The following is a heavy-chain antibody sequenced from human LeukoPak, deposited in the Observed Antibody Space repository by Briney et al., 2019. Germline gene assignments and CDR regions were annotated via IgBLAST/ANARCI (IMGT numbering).Heavy chain of an antibody. CDR3: ARDFRTMVRGVIYVAFDY. CDR2: INPNSGGT. Sequence: GASVKVSCKASGYTFTGYYMHWVRQAPGQGLEWMGWINPNSGGTNYAQKFQGRVTMTRDTSISTAYMELSRLRSDDTAVYYCARDFRTMVRGVIYVAFDYWGQGTLVTVSS. CDR1: GYTFTGYY. V-gene: IGHV1-2*02. D-gene: IGHD3-10*01. J-gene: IGHJ4*02.